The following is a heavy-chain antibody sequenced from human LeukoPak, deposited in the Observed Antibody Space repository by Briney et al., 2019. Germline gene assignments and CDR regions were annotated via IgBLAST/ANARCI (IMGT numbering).Heavy chain of an antibody. J-gene: IGHJ4*02. Sequence: GGSLRLSCTASGFTFNKYSMTWVRQAPGKGLEWVANIKHDGSEKYYVDSVRGRVTISRDNAKNSLYLQMNTLRAEDTAVYFCARHNYYHSDYWGQGTLVTASS. D-gene: IGHD1-1*01. CDR1: GFTFNKYS. CDR3: ARHNYYHSDY. CDR2: IKHDGSEK. V-gene: IGHV3-7*01.